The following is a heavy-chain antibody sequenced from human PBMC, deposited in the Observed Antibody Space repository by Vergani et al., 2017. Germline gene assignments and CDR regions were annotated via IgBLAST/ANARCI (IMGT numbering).Heavy chain of an antibody. Sequence: EVQLVESGGGLVQPGGSLRLSCAASGFTVSSNYMSWVRQAPGKGLEWVSVIYSGGSTYYADSVKGRFTISRDNSKNTLYLQMNSLRAEDTAVYYCARGESNFYYYYGMDVWGQGTTVTVSS. V-gene: IGHV3-66*02. CDR1: GFTVSSNY. CDR2: IYSGGST. J-gene: IGHJ6*02. D-gene: IGHD3-16*01. CDR3: ARGESNFYYYYGMDV.